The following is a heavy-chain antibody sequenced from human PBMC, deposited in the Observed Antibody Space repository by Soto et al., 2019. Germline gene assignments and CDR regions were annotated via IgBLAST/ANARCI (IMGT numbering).Heavy chain of an antibody. CDR3: ARSGKIMAARGFDY. J-gene: IGHJ4*02. D-gene: IGHD6-6*01. CDR2: IYYAGSA. Sequence: QVQLQEAGPGLVKPSGTLSLTCVVSGGYISSDIWWSWVRQPPGKGLEWIGEIYYAGSANYNPSLRSRVTMSVNKSNSQSSLKLSSVTAADTAVYYCARSGKIMAARGFDYWGQGTLVTVSS. CDR1: GGYISSDIW. V-gene: IGHV4-4*02.